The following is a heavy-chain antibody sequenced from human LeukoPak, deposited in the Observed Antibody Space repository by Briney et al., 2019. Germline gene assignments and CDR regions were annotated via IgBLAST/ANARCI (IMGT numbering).Heavy chain of an antibody. J-gene: IGHJ4*02. CDR2: ISGSGGNT. CDR1: GFMFRDYA. Sequence: GGSLRLSCAASGFMFRDYAMTWVRQAPGKGLEWVSVISGSGGNTDYADSVKGRFTISRDNSKYTVSLQMNSLRAEDTAVYHCAKMQGYFDYWGQGTLVAVSS. CDR3: AKMQGYFDY. V-gene: IGHV3-23*01.